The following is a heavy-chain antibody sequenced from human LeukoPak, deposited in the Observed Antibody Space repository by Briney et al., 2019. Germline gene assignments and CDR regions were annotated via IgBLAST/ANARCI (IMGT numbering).Heavy chain of an antibody. CDR2: IGVSGTTM. D-gene: IGHD4-17*01. J-gene: IGHJ4*02. CDR1: GFTFTDYY. CDR3: ARVGRLQYGDYVAFDY. Sequence: PGVSLRLSCATSGFTFTDYYMSWIRQAPGKGLEWVSYIGVSGTTMYYADSVKGRFTLSRDNAKNSLYLQMNSLRAEDTAVYYCARVGRLQYGDYVAFDYWGQGALVTVSS. V-gene: IGHV3-11*01.